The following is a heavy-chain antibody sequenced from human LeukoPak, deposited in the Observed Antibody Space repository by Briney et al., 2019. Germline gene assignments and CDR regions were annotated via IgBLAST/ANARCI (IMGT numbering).Heavy chain of an antibody. D-gene: IGHD2-15*01. J-gene: IGHJ4*02. CDR3: ARDPGYCSGGSCSGREIYFDY. CDR2: ISSSSSYI. Sequence: PGGSLRLSCAASGFTFSSYSMNWVRQAPGKGLEWVSSISSSSSYIYYADSVKGRFTISRDNAKNSLYLQMNSMRAEDTSAYYYARDPGYCSGGSCSGREIYFDYWGQGTLVTVSS. V-gene: IGHV3-21*01. CDR1: GFTFSSYS.